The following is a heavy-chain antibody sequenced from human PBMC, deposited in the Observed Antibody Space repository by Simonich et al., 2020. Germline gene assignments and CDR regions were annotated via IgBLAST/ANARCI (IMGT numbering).Heavy chain of an antibody. V-gene: IGHV3-21*01. Sequence: EVQLVESGGGLVKPGGSLRLSCAASGFTFSSYSMNWVRQAPGKGLEWVSSISSISSYIYYADSVKGRFTISRDNAKNSLYLQMNSLRAEDTAVYYCAREIEAGNAFDIWGQGTMVTVSS. CDR3: AREIEAGNAFDI. CDR2: ISSISSYI. CDR1: GFTFSSYS. J-gene: IGHJ3*02.